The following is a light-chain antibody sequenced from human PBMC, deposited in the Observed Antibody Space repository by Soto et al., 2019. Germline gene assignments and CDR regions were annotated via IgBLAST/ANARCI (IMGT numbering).Light chain of an antibody. CDR2: DSF. CDR3: QKRGSCPPT. J-gene: IGKJ1*01. V-gene: IGKV3-11*01. Sequence: EIVLTQSPATLSLSPGERATLSCRASQSLNNHLAWYQQTPGQAPSLLIYDSFNPAIGIPVRFSGSGSETDFTLTISSLESEDFAVYYCQKRGSCPPTFGQGTNVEI. CDR1: QSLNNH.